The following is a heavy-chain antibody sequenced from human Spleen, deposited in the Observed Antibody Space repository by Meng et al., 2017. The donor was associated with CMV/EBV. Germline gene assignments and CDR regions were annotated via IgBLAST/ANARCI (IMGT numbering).Heavy chain of an antibody. D-gene: IGHD2/OR15-2a*01. Sequence: AVYGFTFSNAWMSWVRQAPGKGLEWVGHIKNKGDGETTDYAAPVKGRFTISRDDSKTTLYLQMSSLRIADTAVYYCTTGPAPVEYDFWGQGTLVTVSS. J-gene: IGHJ4*02. CDR2: IKNKGDGETT. V-gene: IGHV3-15*01. CDR3: TTGPAPVEYDF. CDR1: GFTFSNAW.